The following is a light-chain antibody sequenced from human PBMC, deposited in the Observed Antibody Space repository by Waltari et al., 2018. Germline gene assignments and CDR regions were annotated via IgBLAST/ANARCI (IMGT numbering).Light chain of an antibody. CDR3: QQYYSTPIT. J-gene: IGKJ5*01. CDR2: WAS. Sequence: DIVMTQSPDSLAVSLGERATINCQSSQCVLYSSNNKNYLAWYQQKPGQPPKLLIYWASTRESGVPDRFSGSGSGTDFTLTISSLQAEDVAVYYCQQYYSTPITFGQGTRLEIK. CDR1: QCVLYSSNNKNY. V-gene: IGKV4-1*01.